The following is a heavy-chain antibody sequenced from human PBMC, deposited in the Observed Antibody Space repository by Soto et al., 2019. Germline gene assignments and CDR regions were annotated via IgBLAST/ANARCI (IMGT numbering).Heavy chain of an antibody. J-gene: IGHJ4*02. CDR3: ASDAVLYSNGSGA. V-gene: IGHV3-74*01. CDR2: INGDGTQR. Sequence: EVQLVQSGGGFVQPGGSLRLSCAASGFTFSSYWMHWVRQVQGKGMMWVLHINGDGTQRSYADSVKGRFTISRDNANNTLYLEMNSLTVDDTAVYFCASDAVLYSNGSGAWGQGARVTVSS. CDR1: GFTFSSYW. D-gene: IGHD3-22*01.